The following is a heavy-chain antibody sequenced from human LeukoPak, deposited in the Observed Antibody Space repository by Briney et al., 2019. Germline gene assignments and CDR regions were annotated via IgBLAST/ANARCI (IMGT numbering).Heavy chain of an antibody. V-gene: IGHV4-31*03. CDR2: IYYSGST. D-gene: IGHD2-2*01. J-gene: IGHJ6*02. CDR1: GGSISSGGYY. CDR3: ARGGFSPNIVVVPAAVGGYYYYGMDV. Sequence: SETLSLTCTVSGGSISSGGYYWSWIRQHPGKGLEWIGYIYYSGSTYYNPSLKSRVTISVDTSKNQFSLKLSSVTAADTAVYYCARGGFSPNIVVVPAAVGGYYYYGMDVWGQGTTVTVSS.